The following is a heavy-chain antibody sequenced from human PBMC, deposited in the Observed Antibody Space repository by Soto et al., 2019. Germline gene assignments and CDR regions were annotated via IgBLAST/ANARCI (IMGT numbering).Heavy chain of an antibody. CDR3: ARGGYCSGGSCYRHWFDP. J-gene: IGHJ5*02. V-gene: IGHV1-69*13. CDR2: IIPIFGTA. D-gene: IGHD2-15*01. CDR1: GGTFSSYA. Sequence: SVKVSCKASGGTFSSYAISWVRQAPGQGLEWMGGIIPIFGTANYAQKFRGRVTITADESTSTAYMGLSSLRSEDTAVYYCARGGYCSGGSCYRHWFDPWGQGTLVTVSS.